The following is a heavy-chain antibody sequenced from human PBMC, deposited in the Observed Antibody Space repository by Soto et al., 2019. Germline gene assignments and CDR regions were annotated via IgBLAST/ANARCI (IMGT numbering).Heavy chain of an antibody. CDR1: GYTFTRYG. V-gene: IGHV1-18*01. CDR3: AMVDVYVTPSPQDV. CDR2: LNTYNGNT. Sequence: QVQLVQSGAEVKNPGASVKVSCKASGYTFTRYGIGWARQAPGQGLEWMGWLNTYNGNTNYAQNVQGRVTLTTDTSPSTAYMELRSLRSNVTAIYYCAMVDVYVTPSPQDVWGQGTTVIVSS. J-gene: IGHJ6*02. D-gene: IGHD3-16*01.